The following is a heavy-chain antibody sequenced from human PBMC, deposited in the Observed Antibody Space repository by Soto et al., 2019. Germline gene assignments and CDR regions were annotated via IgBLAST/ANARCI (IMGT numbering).Heavy chain of an antibody. Sequence: SVKLSCKASGGTFSSYTISWLRQATEQGLEWMGRIIPILGIANYAQKFQGRVTITADKSTSTAYMELSSLRSEDTAVYYCARDIGCPPCDPGGERTRVTVPS. CDR3: ARDIGCPPCDP. V-gene: IGHV1-69*04. J-gene: IGHJ5*02. CDR1: GGTFSSYT. CDR2: IIPILGIA. D-gene: IGHD6-19*01.